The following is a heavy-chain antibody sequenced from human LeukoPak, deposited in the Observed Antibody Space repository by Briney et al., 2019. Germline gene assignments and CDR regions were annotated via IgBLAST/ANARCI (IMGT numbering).Heavy chain of an antibody. J-gene: IGHJ5*02. CDR3: ARSLGDYCTNGVCLYNWFDP. V-gene: IGHV3-48*04. CDR1: GFTFSSYW. D-gene: IGHD2-8*01. CDR2: ISSSGSTI. Sequence: GGSLRLSCTASGFTFSSYWMSWVRQAPGKGLEWVSYISSSGSTIYYADSVKGRFTISRDNAKNSLYLQMNSLRAEDTAVYYCARSLGDYCTNGVCLYNWFDPWGQGTLVTVSS.